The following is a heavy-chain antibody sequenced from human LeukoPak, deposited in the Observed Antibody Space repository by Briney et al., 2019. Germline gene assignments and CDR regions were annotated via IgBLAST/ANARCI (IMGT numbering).Heavy chain of an antibody. V-gene: IGHV5-51*01. D-gene: IGHD6-19*01. J-gene: IGHJ4*02. CDR1: GYSFTSYW. CDR3: ARQRRSSGWPNDY. CDR2: IYPDDSDT. Sequence: GESLKISCKGSGYSFTSYWIAWVRQMLGKGLEWMGIIYPDDSDTRYSPSFQGQVTITADKSISTAYLQWSSLKASDNAMYYCARQRRSSGWPNDYWGQGTLATVSS.